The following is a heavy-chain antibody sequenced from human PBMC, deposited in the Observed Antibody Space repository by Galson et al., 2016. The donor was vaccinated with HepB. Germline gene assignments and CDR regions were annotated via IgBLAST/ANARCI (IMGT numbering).Heavy chain of an antibody. CDR3: ASSRAEAGNGFDY. CDR2: ISYSGSS. V-gene: IGHV4-61*01. J-gene: IGHJ4*02. D-gene: IGHD6-13*01. Sequence: ETLSLTCTVSGGSVNSGSYYWSWIRQPPGKGLEWVAYISYSGSSNHNPSLKSRVSISVDTSKTQFSLTVSSVTAADTAVYYCASSRAEAGNGFDYWGQGALVTVSS. CDR1: GGSVNSGSYY.